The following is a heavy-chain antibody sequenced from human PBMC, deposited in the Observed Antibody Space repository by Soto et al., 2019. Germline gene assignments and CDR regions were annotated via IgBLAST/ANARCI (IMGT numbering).Heavy chain of an antibody. CDR2: IIPIFGTA. D-gene: IGHD1-7*01. V-gene: IGHV1-69*13. CDR1: GGTFSSYA. Sequence: ASVKVSCKASGGTFSSYAISWVRQAPGQGLEWMGGIIPIFGTANYAQKFQGRVTITADESTSTAYMELSSLRSEDTAVYYCARSPVYLELPSNWFDPWGQGTLVTVSS. CDR3: ARSPVYLELPSNWFDP. J-gene: IGHJ5*02.